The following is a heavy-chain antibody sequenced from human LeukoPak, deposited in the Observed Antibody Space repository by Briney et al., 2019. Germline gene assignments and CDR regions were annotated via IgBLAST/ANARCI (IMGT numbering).Heavy chain of an antibody. V-gene: IGHV4-59*01. CDR3: ARGVHDYAGKRFGY. CDR1: GGSITSYY. Sequence: PSETLSLTCTVSGGSITSYYWSWIRQPPGKGLEWIGYIYYSGSANYNPSLKSRVTISVDASKYQFSLRLSSVTAADTAVYYCARGVHDYAGKRFGYWGQGTLVTVSS. CDR2: IYYSGSA. D-gene: IGHD4-23*01. J-gene: IGHJ4*02.